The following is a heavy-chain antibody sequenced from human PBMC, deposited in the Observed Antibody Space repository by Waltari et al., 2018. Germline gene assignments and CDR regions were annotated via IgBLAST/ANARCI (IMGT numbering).Heavy chain of an antibody. V-gene: IGHV4-39*01. Sequence: QLQLQESGPGLVKPSETLSLTCSVSGVSISSSGFYWGWIRRPPGKGLEWIGIINYSGRSYYNPSLKSRVSISVDTSKSQFSLQLSSVTAADTAVYYCARLPVYSSGWQVDYWGQGSLVTVSS. CDR2: INYSGRS. D-gene: IGHD6-19*01. J-gene: IGHJ4*02. CDR3: ARLPVYSSGWQVDY. CDR1: GVSISSSGFY.